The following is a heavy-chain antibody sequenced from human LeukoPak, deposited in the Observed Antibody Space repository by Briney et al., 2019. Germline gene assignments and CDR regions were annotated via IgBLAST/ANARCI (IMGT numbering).Heavy chain of an antibody. CDR1: DYSISSGFH. CDR2: IYYSGSS. D-gene: IGHD3-10*01. CDR3: ARLDYYGSGSYGLSFDY. Sequence: SETLSLTCTVSDYSISSGFHWGWIRQPPGKGLEWIGYIYYSGSSYYSPSLRSRVTISVDTSKNQFSLKLSSVTAADAAVYYCARLDYYGSGSYGLSFDYWGQGILVTVSS. J-gene: IGHJ4*02. V-gene: IGHV4-38-2*02.